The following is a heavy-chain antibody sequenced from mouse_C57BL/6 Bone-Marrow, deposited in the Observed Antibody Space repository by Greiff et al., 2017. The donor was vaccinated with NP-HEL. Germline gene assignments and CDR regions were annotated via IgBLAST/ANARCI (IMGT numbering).Heavy chain of an antibody. CDR2: IYPGSGNT. D-gene: IGHD2-3*01. Sequence: VQLQQSGAELVRPGASVKLSCKASGYTFTDYYINWVKQRPGQGLEWIARIYPGSGNTHYNEKFKGKATLTAEKSSSTAYMQLSSLTSEDSAVYFCARRIYDGYYDAMDYWGQGTSVTVSS. V-gene: IGHV1-76*01. CDR1: GYTFTDYY. CDR3: ARRIYDGYYDAMDY. J-gene: IGHJ4*01.